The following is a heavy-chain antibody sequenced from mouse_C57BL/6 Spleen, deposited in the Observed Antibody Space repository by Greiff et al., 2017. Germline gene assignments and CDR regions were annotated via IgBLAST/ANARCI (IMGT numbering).Heavy chain of an antibody. V-gene: IGHV5-16*01. J-gene: IGHJ2*01. D-gene: IGHD1-1*01. Sequence: EVLLVESEGGLVQPGSSMKLSCTASGYTFSDYYMAWVSQVPEKGLEWVANINYDGSSTYSMDAMKSQFIISRDNAKNMLYLQMSSLKSEYKATYYCARDKYYGFDYGGQGTTLTVSS. CDR3: ARDKYYGFDY. CDR2: INYDGSST. CDR1: GYTFSDYY.